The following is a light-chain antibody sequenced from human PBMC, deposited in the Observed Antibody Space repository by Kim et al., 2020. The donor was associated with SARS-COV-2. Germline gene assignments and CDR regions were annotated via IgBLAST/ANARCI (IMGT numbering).Light chain of an antibody. J-gene: IGLJ1*01. V-gene: IGLV2-14*03. CDR1: SSDIGVYNY. CDR2: DVS. CDR3: SSFTTSTTYV. Sequence: GQPIPISCTGTSSDIGVYNYVSWYQQHPGKAPKLIIFDVSTRPSGVSNHFSGSKSGNTASLTISGLQAEDEADYFCSSFTTSTTYVFGTGTKVTVL.